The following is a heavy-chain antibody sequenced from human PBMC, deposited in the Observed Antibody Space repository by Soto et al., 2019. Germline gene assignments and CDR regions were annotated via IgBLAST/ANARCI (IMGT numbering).Heavy chain of an antibody. CDR1: GYSFKDHY. J-gene: IGHJ4*02. Sequence: ASVKVSCKASGYSFKDHYMQWVRQAPGRGLEWVGIINPSGEHTNYAQQFRGRVAMTRDTSTSTAYMELRSLRSEDTAVYFCARISCKGGSCYFDFDHWGQGTLVTVYS. CDR2: INPSGEHT. CDR3: ARISCKGGSCYFDFDH. V-gene: IGHV1-46*02. D-gene: IGHD2-15*01.